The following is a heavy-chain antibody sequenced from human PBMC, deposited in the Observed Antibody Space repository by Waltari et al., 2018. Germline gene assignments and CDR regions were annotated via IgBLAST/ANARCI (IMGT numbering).Heavy chain of an antibody. CDR3: AKDAFGNTYLDH. D-gene: IGHD3-10*01. CDR1: GFSLGTYG. CDR2: IFVGGVSS. Sequence: QVQLVESGGGVVQPGMSLRLSCAASGFSLGTYGMHWVRPAPGRWLDGVAIIFVGGVSSFYADSVSGRFTISRDKSKNTLYLDINSLRLDDTAIYYCAKDAFGNTYLDHWGQGTLVTVSS. J-gene: IGHJ4*02. V-gene: IGHV3-30*19.